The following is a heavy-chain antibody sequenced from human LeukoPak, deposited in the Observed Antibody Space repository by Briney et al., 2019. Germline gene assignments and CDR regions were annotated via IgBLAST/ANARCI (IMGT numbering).Heavy chain of an antibody. Sequence: ASVTVSCTASGYTVTSYYMHWVRQAPGQGLEWMGIINPSGGSTSYAQKFQGRVTMTRDTSTSTVYMELSSLTSEDTAVYYCARGPPPGIAVAGTEAVMDVRGQGTTVTVSS. CDR1: GYTVTSYY. D-gene: IGHD6-19*01. J-gene: IGHJ6*02. CDR2: INPSGGST. CDR3: ARGPPPGIAVAGTEAVMDV. V-gene: IGHV1-46*01.